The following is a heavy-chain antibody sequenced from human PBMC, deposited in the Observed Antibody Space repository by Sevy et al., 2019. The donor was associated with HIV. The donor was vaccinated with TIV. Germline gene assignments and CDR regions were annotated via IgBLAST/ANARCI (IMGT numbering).Heavy chain of an antibody. J-gene: IGHJ4*02. CDR1: EFTFSSYG. CDR3: ARDLYDSSGYHPLDY. D-gene: IGHD3-22*01. V-gene: IGHV3-33*01. Sequence: GGSLRLSCAASEFTFSSYGMHWVRQAPGKGLEWVAVIWYDGSNKYYADSVKGRFTISRDNSKNTLYLQMNSLRAEDTAVYYCARDLYDSSGYHPLDYWGQGTLVTVSS. CDR2: IWYDGSNK.